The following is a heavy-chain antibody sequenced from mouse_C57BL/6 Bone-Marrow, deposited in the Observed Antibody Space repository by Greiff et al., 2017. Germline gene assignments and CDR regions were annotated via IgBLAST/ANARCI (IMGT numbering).Heavy chain of an antibody. D-gene: IGHD2-3*01. CDR3: ARWLLRWDYWYFDV. Sequence: VQLQESGAELMKPGASVTLSCKATGYTFTGYWIEWVKQRPGHGLGWIGEILPGSGSTNYNEKFKGKATFTADTSSNADYMQLSSLTTEDSAIYYCARWLLRWDYWYFDVWGTGTTVTVSS. J-gene: IGHJ1*03. CDR1: GYTFTGYW. V-gene: IGHV1-9*01. CDR2: ILPGSGST.